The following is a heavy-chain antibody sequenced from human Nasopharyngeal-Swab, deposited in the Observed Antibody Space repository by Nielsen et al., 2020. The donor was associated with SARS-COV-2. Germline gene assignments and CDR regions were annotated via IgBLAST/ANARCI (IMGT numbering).Heavy chain of an antibody. D-gene: IGHD6-13*01. CDR3: ANLYSSRENY. V-gene: IGHV3-7*02. Sequence: GESLKISCAASGFTFSSCAMNWVRQAPGKGLEWVANINQDGSEKDYVDSVKGRFTISRDNAKKSLSLQMNSLRAEDTAVYYCANLYSSRENYWGQGILVTVSS. CDR2: INQDGSEK. CDR1: GFTFSSCA. J-gene: IGHJ4*02.